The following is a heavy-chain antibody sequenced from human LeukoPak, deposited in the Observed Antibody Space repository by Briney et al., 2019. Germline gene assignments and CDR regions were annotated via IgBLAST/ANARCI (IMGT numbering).Heavy chain of an antibody. D-gene: IGHD3-22*01. CDR1: GFTFSSYW. CDR2: INTDGSST. Sequence: GGSLRLSCAASGFTFSSYWMHWVRQAPGKGLVWVSRINTDGSSTSYADSVKGRFTISRDNAKNTLYLQMNSLRAEDTAVYYCARVQEYDSSGSLYYYYGMDVWGQGTTVTVSS. J-gene: IGHJ6*02. CDR3: ARVQEYDSSGSLYYYYGMDV. V-gene: IGHV3-74*01.